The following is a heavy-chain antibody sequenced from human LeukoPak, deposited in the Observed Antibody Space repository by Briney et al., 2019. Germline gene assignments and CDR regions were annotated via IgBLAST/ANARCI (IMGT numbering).Heavy chain of an antibody. D-gene: IGHD3-3*01. J-gene: IGHJ5*02. CDR1: GGSISSYY. CDR3: ARVRSANYDFWSGYDNWFDP. CDR2: IYTSGST. V-gene: IGHV4-4*07. Sequence: SETLSLTCTVSGGSISSYYWSWIRQPAGKGLEWIGRIYTSGSTNYNPSLKSRVTISVDTSKNQFSLKLSSVTAADTAVYYCARVRSANYDFWSGYDNWFDPWGQGTLVTVSS.